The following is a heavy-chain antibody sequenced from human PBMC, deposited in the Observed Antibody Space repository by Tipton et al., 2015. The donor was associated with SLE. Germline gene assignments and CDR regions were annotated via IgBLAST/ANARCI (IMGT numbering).Heavy chain of an antibody. D-gene: IGHD2-8*01. CDR3: GCMLPRGAFDL. J-gene: IGHJ3*01. Sequence: TLSLTCTVSGGSICSGGYYWSWIRQHPGKGLEWIGFIYYSGSTYYNPSLKSRVTISVDTSKNQFSLKLSSVTAADTAVYYCGCMLPRGAFDLWGQGTMVTVSS. CDR1: GGSICSGGYY. V-gene: IGHV4-31*03. CDR2: IYYSGST.